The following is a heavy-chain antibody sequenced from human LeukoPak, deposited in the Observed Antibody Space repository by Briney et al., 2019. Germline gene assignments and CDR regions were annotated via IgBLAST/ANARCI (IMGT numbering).Heavy chain of an antibody. J-gene: IGHJ6*02. D-gene: IGHD6-13*01. CDR3: AKHLCSSRGPYYYYGMDV. Sequence: PGGSLRLSCAASGFTFSSYAMSWVRQAPGKGLEWVSAISGSGGSTYYADSVKGRFTISRDNSKNTLYLQMNSLRAEDTAVYYCAKHLCSSRGPYYYYGMDVWGQGTTVTVSS. CDR1: GFTFSSYA. CDR2: ISGSGGST. V-gene: IGHV3-23*01.